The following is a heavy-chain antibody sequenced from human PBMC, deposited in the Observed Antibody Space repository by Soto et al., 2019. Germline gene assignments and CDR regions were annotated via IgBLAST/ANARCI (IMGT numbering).Heavy chain of an antibody. V-gene: IGHV1-69*02. CDR2: IIPILGIA. J-gene: IGHJ4*02. CDR1: GGTFSSYT. D-gene: IGHD6-13*01. CDR3: AKSAAGTARPDY. Sequence: QVQLVQSGAEVKKPGSSVKVSCKASGGTFSSYTISWVRQAPGQGLEWMGRIIPILGIANYAQKFQGRVTITADKSTSTAYMELSSLRSEDTAVYYCAKSAAGTARPDYWGQGTLVTVSS.